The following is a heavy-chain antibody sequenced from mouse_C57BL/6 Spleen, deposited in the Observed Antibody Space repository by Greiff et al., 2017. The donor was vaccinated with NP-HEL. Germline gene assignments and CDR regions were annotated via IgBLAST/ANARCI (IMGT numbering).Heavy chain of an antibody. Sequence: QVQLQQPGAELVRPGTSVKLSCKASGYTFTSYWMHWVKQRPGQGLEWIGVIDPSDSYTNYNQKFKGKATLTVDTSSSTAYMQLSSLTSEDSAVYYCARSGYSSSPYFDYWGQGTTLTVSS. J-gene: IGHJ2*01. CDR1: GYTFTSYW. CDR3: ARSGYSSSPYFDY. V-gene: IGHV1-59*01. CDR2: IDPSDSYT. D-gene: IGHD1-1*01.